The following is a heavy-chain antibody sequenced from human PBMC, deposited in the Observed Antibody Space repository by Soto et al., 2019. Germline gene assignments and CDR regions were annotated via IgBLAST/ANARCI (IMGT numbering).Heavy chain of an antibody. Sequence: PSETLSLTCTVSGGSISSSSYYWGWIRQPPGKGPEWIGSIYYSGSTYYNPSLKSRVTISVDTSKNQFSLKLSSVTAADTAVYYCARHVDWFDPWGQGTLVTVSS. CDR3: ARHVDWFDP. D-gene: IGHD2-15*01. J-gene: IGHJ5*02. CDR1: GGSISSSSYY. CDR2: IYYSGST. V-gene: IGHV4-39*01.